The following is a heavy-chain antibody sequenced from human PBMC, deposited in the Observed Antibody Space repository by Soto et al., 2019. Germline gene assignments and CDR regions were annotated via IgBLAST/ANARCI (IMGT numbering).Heavy chain of an antibody. CDR1: GFTFSSYG. D-gene: IGHD3-16*01. CDR3: ARDPWAADY. J-gene: IGHJ4*02. CDR2: IWYDGSNK. Sequence: PGGSLRLSCAASGFTFSSYGMHWVRQAPGKGLEWVAVIWYDGSNKYYADSVRGRFTISRDNSKNTLNLQMNSLRAEDTAVYYCARDPWAADYWGQGTLVTVSS. V-gene: IGHV3-33*01.